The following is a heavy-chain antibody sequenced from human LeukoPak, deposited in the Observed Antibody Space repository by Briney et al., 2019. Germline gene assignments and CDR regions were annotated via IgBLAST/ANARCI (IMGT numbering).Heavy chain of an antibody. Sequence: GGSLRLSCVASGFPFSSYWVTWVRQAPGKGLEWVANIKQDGSKKSYVDSVKGRFTISRDNAKNSLYLQMNSLRAEDTAIYYCTRVGYIDEGIDYWGQGTLVTVSS. CDR2: IKQDGSKK. CDR1: GFPFSSYW. CDR3: TRVGYIDEGIDY. J-gene: IGHJ4*02. V-gene: IGHV3-7*04. D-gene: IGHD5-24*01.